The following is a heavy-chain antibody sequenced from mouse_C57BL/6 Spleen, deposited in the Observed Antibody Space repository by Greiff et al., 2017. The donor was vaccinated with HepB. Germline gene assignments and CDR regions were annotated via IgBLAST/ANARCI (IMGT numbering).Heavy chain of an antibody. Sequence: VHVKQPGAELVKPGASVKLSCKASGYTFTSYWMHWVKQRPGQGLEWIGMIHPNSGSTNYNEKFKSKATLTVDKSSSTAYMQLSSLTSEDSAVYYCARTYYYGSSFFDYWGQGTTLTVSS. CDR2: IHPNSGST. D-gene: IGHD1-1*01. CDR1: GYTFTSYW. CDR3: ARTYYYGSSFFDY. J-gene: IGHJ2*01. V-gene: IGHV1-64*01.